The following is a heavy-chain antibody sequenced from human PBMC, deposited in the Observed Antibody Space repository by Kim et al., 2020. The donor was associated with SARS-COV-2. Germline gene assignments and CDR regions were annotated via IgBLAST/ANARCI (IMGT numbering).Heavy chain of an antibody. J-gene: IGHJ4*02. CDR1: GGSISSYY. CDR3: ARHYDFWGGSPQGYFDY. D-gene: IGHD3-3*01. CDR2: IYYSGSP. Sequence: SETLSLTCTVSGGSISSYYWSWIRQPPGKGLEWIGYIYYSGSPNYNPSLKSRVTISVDTSKNQFSLKLSSVTAADTAVYYCARHYDFWGGSPQGYFDYWGQGTLVTVSS. V-gene: IGHV4-59*08.